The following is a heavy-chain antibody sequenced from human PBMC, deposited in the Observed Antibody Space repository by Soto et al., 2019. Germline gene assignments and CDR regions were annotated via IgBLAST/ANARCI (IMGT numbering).Heavy chain of an antibody. CDR3: ARDPGFGFGYSYAFAMDV. CDR1: GYTFTSYA. Sequence: ASVKVSCKASGYTFTSYAMHWVRQAPGQRLEWMGWINAGNGNTKYSQKVQDRIKMTTDTSTSTTYLELRSLRSDDTAVYFCARDPGFGFGYSYAFAMDVWGQGTTVTVSS. CDR2: INAGNGNT. V-gene: IGHV1-3*01. J-gene: IGHJ6*02. D-gene: IGHD5-18*01.